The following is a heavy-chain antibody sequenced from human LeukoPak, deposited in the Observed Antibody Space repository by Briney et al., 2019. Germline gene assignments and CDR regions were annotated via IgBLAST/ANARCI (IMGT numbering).Heavy chain of an antibody. CDR2: INHSGST. CDR1: GGSFSGCY. V-gene: IGHV4-34*01. Sequence: SETLSLTCAVYGGSFSGCYWSWIRQPPGKGLEWIGEINHSGSTNYNPSLKGRVTISVDTSKNQFSLKLSSVTAADTAVYYCARTSIAARPTDYWGQGTLVTVSS. D-gene: IGHD6-6*01. CDR3: ARTSIAARPTDY. J-gene: IGHJ4*02.